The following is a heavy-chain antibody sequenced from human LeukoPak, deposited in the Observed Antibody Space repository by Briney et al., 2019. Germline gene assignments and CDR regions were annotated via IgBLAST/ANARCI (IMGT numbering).Heavy chain of an antibody. CDR1: GYTFTSYG. J-gene: IGHJ5*02. Sequence: ASVKVSCKASGYTFTSYGISWVRQAPGQGLEWIGWISAYNGNTNYAQKFQGRVTMTTDTSTTTAYMELRSLRSDDTAVYYCARRLMAPLAEDNWLDPWGQGTLVTVSS. CDR2: ISAYNGNT. D-gene: IGHD2-8*01. CDR3: ARRLMAPLAEDNWLDP. V-gene: IGHV1-18*01.